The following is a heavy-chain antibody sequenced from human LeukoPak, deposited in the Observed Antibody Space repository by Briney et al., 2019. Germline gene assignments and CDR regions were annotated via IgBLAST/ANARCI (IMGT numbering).Heavy chain of an antibody. Sequence: PGGSLRLSCAASGFTFSDYYMTWIRQAPGKGLEWVSYISSSGSTISYADSVKGRFTISRDNAKNSLSLQMNSLRADDTAVYYCARGYPDLGGDYAMDVWGQGTTVTVSS. CDR1: GFTFSDYY. D-gene: IGHD3-10*01. CDR2: ISSSGSTI. J-gene: IGHJ6*02. CDR3: ARGYPDLGGDYAMDV. V-gene: IGHV3-11*01.